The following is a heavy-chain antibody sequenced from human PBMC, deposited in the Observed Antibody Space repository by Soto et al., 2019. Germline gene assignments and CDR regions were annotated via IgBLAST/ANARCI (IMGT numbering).Heavy chain of an antibody. J-gene: IGHJ5*02. CDR2: VYTSGYS. V-gene: IGHV4-4*07. CDR1: GGSISSDY. D-gene: IGHD6-13*01. Sequence: VQLQESGPGLVKPSETLSLICTVSGGSISSDYLSWIRQPAGKGLEWIGRVYTSGYSNSNPSLKSRVTMSVDTSKQFSLNLSSVTAADTAVYYCAREPTTAGTVNWFDPWGQGTLVTVSS. CDR3: AREPTTAGTVNWFDP.